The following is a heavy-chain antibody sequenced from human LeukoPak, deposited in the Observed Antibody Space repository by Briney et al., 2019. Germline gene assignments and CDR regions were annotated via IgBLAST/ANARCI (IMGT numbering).Heavy chain of an antibody. D-gene: IGHD4-17*01. Sequence: PSETLSLTCTVSGGSISSGDYYWSWIRQPPRKGLEWIGYIYYSGSTYYNPSLKSRVTISVDTSKNQFSLKLSSVTAADTAVYYCARDWDTNYGDYYIDYWGQGTLVTVSS. CDR3: ARDWDTNYGDYYIDY. CDR1: GGSISSGDYY. V-gene: IGHV4-30-4*08. J-gene: IGHJ4*02. CDR2: IYYSGST.